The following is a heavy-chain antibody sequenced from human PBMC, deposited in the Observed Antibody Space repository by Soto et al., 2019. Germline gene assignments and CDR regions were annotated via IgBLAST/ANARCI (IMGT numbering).Heavy chain of an antibody. V-gene: IGHV3-7*01. CDR2: IKQDGSEK. CDR3: ARVGIVATINDDAFDI. CDR1: GFTFSSYW. J-gene: IGHJ3*02. D-gene: IGHD5-12*01. Sequence: EVQLVESGGGLVQPGGSLRLSCAASGFTFSSYWMSWVRQAPGKGLEWVANIKQDGSEKYYVDSVKGRFTISRDTAKNSLYLQMNSLRAEDTAVYYCARVGIVATINDDAFDIWGQGTMVTVSS.